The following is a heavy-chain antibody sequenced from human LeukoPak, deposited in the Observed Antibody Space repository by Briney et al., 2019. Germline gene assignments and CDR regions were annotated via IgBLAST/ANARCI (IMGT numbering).Heavy chain of an antibody. D-gene: IGHD3-3*01. J-gene: IGHJ4*02. CDR1: GYTFTSYG. CDR3: ARGGYDFWSGYHTYGYFDY. Sequence: GASVKVSCKASGYTFTSYGISWVRQAPGQGLEWMGWISAYNGNTKYAQKLQDRVTMTTDTSTSTAYMELSSLRSEDTAVYYCARGGYDFWSGYHTYGYFDYWGQGTLVTVSS. CDR2: ISAYNGNT. V-gene: IGHV1-18*01.